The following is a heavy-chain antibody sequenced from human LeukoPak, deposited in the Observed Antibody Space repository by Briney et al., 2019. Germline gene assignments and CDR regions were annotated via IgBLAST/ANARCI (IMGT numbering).Heavy chain of an antibody. D-gene: IGHD3-10*02. J-gene: IGHJ3*01. CDR1: GFTFGDYA. Sequence: GGSLRLSCTASGFTFGDYAMSWFRQAPGKGLEWVAVISYDGSNKYYADSVKGRFTISRDNSKNTLYLQMNSLRAEDTAVYYCAKFFTGEYVRAFDVWGQGTMVTVSS. CDR2: ISYDGSNK. CDR3: AKFFTGEYVRAFDV. V-gene: IGHV3-30*18.